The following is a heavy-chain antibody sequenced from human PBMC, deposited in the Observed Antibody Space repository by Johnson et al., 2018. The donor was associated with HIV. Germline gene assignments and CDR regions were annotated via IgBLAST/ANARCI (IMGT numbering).Heavy chain of an antibody. D-gene: IGHD3-3*01. J-gene: IGHJ3*02. CDR1: GFTFSSYA. V-gene: IGHV3-30-3*01. CDR2: ISYDGSNK. CDR3: ARGSYNFWSGEREAFDI. Sequence: QVQLVESGGGLVQPGWSLRLSCAASGFTFSSYALHWVRQAPGKGLEWVAVISYDGSNKYYADSVKGRFTISRDTSKNTLYLQMNSLGAEDTAVYYCARGSYNFWSGEREAFDIWGQGTMVTVSS.